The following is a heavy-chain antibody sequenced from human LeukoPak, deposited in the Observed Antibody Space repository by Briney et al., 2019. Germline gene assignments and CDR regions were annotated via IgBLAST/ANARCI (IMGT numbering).Heavy chain of an antibody. CDR1: GYTLTELS. J-gene: IGHJ3*02. D-gene: IGHD6-13*01. Sequence: ASVKVSCKVSGYTLTELSMHWVRQAPGKGLEWMGGFDLEDGETIYAQKFQGRVTMTEDTSTDTAYMELSSLRSEDTAVYYCATGNLIAAAGTDAFDIWGQGTMVTVSS. V-gene: IGHV1-24*01. CDR2: FDLEDGET. CDR3: ATGNLIAAAGTDAFDI.